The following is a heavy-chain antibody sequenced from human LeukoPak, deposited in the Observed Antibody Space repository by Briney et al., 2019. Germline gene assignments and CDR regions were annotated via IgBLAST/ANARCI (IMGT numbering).Heavy chain of an antibody. CDR1: GGSISSSSYY. D-gene: IGHD6-13*01. CDR3: ARLNLAAAGQGLDY. Sequence: SETLSLTCTVSGGSISSSSYYWGWIRQPPGKVLEWIGRIYYSGSTYYNPYLKSRVTISVDTSKNQFSLKLRSVTAADTAVYYCARLNLAAAGQGLDYWGQGTLVTVSS. V-gene: IGHV4-39*01. J-gene: IGHJ4*02. CDR2: IYYSGST.